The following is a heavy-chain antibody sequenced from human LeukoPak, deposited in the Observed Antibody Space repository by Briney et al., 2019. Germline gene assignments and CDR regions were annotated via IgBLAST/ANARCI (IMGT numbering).Heavy chain of an antibody. Sequence: GGSLRLSCSASGFTFSTYSMHWVRQAPGKGLEYVSSITSSRHHIYYADSVKGRFAISRDNAKNSLYLQMNSLRAEDTAVYYCARDYDGSGYFGYWGQGTLVTVSS. CDR2: ITSSRHHI. D-gene: IGHD3-22*01. CDR1: GFTFSTYS. J-gene: IGHJ4*02. V-gene: IGHV3-64*04. CDR3: ARDYDGSGYFGY.